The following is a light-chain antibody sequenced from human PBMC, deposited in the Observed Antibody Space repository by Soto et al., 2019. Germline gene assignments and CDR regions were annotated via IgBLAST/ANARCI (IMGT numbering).Light chain of an antibody. V-gene: IGKV3-20*01. CDR3: QQYGSSPLT. Sequence: DIVLTQSPGTLSLSPGERATLSCRASQSVSSSYLAWYQQKPGQAHRLLIYVASSRATGIPDRFRRSGSGTECTLTISRPDPEDFAVYYCQQYGSSPLTFGGGTKVEIK. CDR2: VAS. CDR1: QSVSSSY. J-gene: IGKJ4*01.